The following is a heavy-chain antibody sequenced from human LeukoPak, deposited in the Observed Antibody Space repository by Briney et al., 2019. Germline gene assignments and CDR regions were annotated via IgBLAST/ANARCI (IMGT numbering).Heavy chain of an antibody. V-gene: IGHV4-34*01. Sequence: PSETLSLTCGVYGDSLSGYYWSWISQPPGKGLEWIGEINRSGSTNYNPSLKSRVTISVATSKNQFSLKLSSVTAADTAVYYCARGSRLVRGVHNWFDPWGQGTLVTVSS. D-gene: IGHD3-10*01. J-gene: IGHJ5*02. CDR3: ARGSRLVRGVHNWFDP. CDR1: GDSLSGYY. CDR2: INRSGST.